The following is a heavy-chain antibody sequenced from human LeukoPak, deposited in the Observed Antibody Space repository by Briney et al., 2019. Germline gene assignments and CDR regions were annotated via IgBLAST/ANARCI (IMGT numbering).Heavy chain of an antibody. CDR3: ARDNHNYYDSSSNDPIGFDY. CDR2: IIPIFGTA. D-gene: IGHD3-22*01. CDR1: GGTFSSYA. Sequence: SVKVSCKASGGTFSSYAISWVRQAPGQGLEWMGGIIPIFGTANYAQKFQGRVTITTDESTSTAYMELSSLRSEDTAVYYCARDNHNYYDSSSNDPIGFDYWGQGTLVTVSS. J-gene: IGHJ4*02. V-gene: IGHV1-69*05.